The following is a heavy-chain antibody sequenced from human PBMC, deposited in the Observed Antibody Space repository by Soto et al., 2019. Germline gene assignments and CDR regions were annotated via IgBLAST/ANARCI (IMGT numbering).Heavy chain of an antibody. V-gene: IGHV4-59*01. CDR2: IYYSGST. Sequence: PSETLSLTCTVSGGSISSYYWSWIRQPPGKXLEWIGYIYYSGSTNYNPSLKSRVTISVDTSKNQFSLKLSSVTAADTAVYYCARGDIVATISDYYDSSGYYYDYWGQGTLVTVSS. J-gene: IGHJ4*02. CDR3: ARGDIVATISDYYDSSGYYYDY. CDR1: GGSISSYY. D-gene: IGHD3-22*01.